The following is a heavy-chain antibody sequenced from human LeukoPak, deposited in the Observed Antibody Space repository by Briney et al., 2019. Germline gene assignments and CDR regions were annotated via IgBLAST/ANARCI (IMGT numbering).Heavy chain of an antibody. Sequence: GGSLRLSCAASGFTFSSYEMNWVRQAPGKGLEWVSYISSSSSTIYYADSVKGRFTISRDNAKNSLYLQMNSLRAEDTVVYYCARVASEIVVVTRRSWGQGTLVTVSS. CDR2: ISSSSSTI. CDR3: ARVASEIVVVTRRS. V-gene: IGHV3-48*03. J-gene: IGHJ4*02. D-gene: IGHD3-22*01. CDR1: GFTFSSYE.